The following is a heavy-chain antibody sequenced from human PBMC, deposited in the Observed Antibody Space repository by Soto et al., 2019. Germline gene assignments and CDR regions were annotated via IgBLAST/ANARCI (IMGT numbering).Heavy chain of an antibody. J-gene: IGHJ5*02. Sequence: QVQLVESGGGVVQPGRSLRLSCAASGFTFSSYAMHWVRQAPGKGLEWVAVISYDGSNKYYADSVKGRFTISRDNSKNTLYLQMNSLRAEDTAVYYCARDPGYCSGGSCYSTNWFDPWGQGTLVTVSS. CDR2: ISYDGSNK. D-gene: IGHD2-15*01. V-gene: IGHV3-30-3*01. CDR3: ARDPGYCSGGSCYSTNWFDP. CDR1: GFTFSSYA.